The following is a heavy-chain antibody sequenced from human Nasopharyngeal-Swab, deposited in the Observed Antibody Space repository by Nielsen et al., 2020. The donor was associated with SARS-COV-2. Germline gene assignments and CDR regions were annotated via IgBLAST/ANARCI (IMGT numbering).Heavy chain of an antibody. CDR2: ISGSGGST. V-gene: IGHV3-23*01. CDR3: AKAGGITMIVVVRRYYFDY. CDR1: GFTFSSYA. J-gene: IGHJ4*02. D-gene: IGHD3-22*01. Sequence: GGSLRLSCAASGFTFSSYAMSWVRQAPGKGLKWVSAISGSGGSTYYADSVKGRFTISRDNSKDTLYLQMNSLRAEDTAVYYCAKAGGITMIVVVRRYYFDYWGQGTLVTVSS.